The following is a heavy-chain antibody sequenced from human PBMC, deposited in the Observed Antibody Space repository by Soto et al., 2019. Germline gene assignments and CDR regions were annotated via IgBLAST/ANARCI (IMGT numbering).Heavy chain of an antibody. V-gene: IGHV4-59*01. CDR1: GGSISTYY. CDR3: ARDGLEGWFDP. CDR2: IYYSGST. Sequence: QVQLQESGPGLVKPSETLSLTCTVSGGSISTYYWSWIRQPPGKGLEWIGYIYYSGSTNYNPSLKSRVTISVATSKNQFSLKLSSVTAADTAVYYCARDGLEGWFDPWGQGTLVTVSS. J-gene: IGHJ5*02.